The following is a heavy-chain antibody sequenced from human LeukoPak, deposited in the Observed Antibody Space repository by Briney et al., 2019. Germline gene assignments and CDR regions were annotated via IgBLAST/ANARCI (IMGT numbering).Heavy chain of an antibody. J-gene: IGHJ4*02. V-gene: IGHV1-69*05. Sequence: ASVKVSCKASGGTFSSYAISWVRQAPGRGLKWTGRIIPIFGTANYAQKFQGRVTITTDESTSTAYMELSSLRSQDTAVYYCAREQDYYDSSGYYPRFDYWGQGTLVTVSS. CDR2: IIPIFGTA. D-gene: IGHD3-22*01. CDR3: AREQDYYDSSGYYPRFDY. CDR1: GGTFSSYA.